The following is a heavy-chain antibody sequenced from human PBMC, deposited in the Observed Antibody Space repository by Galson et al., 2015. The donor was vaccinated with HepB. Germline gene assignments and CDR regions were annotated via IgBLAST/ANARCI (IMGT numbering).Heavy chain of an antibody. V-gene: IGHV5-10-1*01. Sequence: VKKPGESLRISCKGSGYSFTSYWISWVRQMPGKGLEWMGRIDPSDSYTNYSPSFQGHVTISADKSISTAYLQWSSLKASDTAMYYCARGPPIFGVADYYYGMDVWGQGTTVTVSS. CDR2: IDPSDSYT. CDR1: GYSFTSYW. D-gene: IGHD3-3*01. CDR3: ARGPPIFGVADYYYGMDV. J-gene: IGHJ6*02.